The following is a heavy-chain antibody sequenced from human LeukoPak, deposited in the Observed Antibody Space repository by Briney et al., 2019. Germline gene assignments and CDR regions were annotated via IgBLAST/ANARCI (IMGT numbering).Heavy chain of an antibody. V-gene: IGHV1-46*01. CDR3: ARAVGAYPYFDY. Sequence: ASVKVSCKASGYTFTSYYMHWVRQAPGQGLEWMGIINPSGGSTSYAQKFQGRVTMTRDMSTSTVYMELSSLRSEDTAVYYCARAVGAYPYFDYWGQGTLVTVSS. J-gene: IGHJ4*02. CDR1: GYTFTSYY. D-gene: IGHD1-26*01. CDR2: INPSGGST.